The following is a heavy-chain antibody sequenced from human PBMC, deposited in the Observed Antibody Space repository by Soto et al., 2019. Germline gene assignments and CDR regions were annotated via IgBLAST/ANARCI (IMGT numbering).Heavy chain of an antibody. CDR3: AKESAAAGLAF. V-gene: IGHV3-53*04. J-gene: IGHJ4*02. CDR1: GFAVSTNY. D-gene: IGHD6-13*01. CDR2: TYNDGKT. Sequence: QPGGSLRLSCAASGFAVSTNYMSWVRQAPGKGLEWVSVTYNDGKTDYTDSVKGRFTVSRHNSKNTLYLQMDSLRAEDTAVYYCAKESAAAGLAFWGQGTLVTVSS.